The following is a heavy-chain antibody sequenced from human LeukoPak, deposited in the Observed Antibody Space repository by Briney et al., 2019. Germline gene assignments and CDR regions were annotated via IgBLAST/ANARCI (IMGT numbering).Heavy chain of an antibody. Sequence: ASVKVSCKASGYIFTSYAMHWVRQAPGQRLEWMGWINVGNGNTKYSQEFQGRVTFTRDTSASTAHMQLSSLRSEDMAVYYCARLTAYYYDSSGYSGAFDIWGQGTMVTVSS. J-gene: IGHJ3*02. CDR2: INVGNGNT. V-gene: IGHV1-3*03. CDR1: GYIFTSYA. D-gene: IGHD3-22*01. CDR3: ARLTAYYYDSSGYSGAFDI.